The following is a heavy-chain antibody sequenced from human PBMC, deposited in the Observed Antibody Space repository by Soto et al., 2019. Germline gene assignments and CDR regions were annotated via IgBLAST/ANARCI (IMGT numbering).Heavy chain of an antibody. D-gene: IGHD5-12*01. CDR3: GRESGGATATLDYYCFYRDV. J-gene: IGHJ6*03. CDR2: ITPNSGAT. V-gene: IGHV1-2*04. CDR1: GDTFSDYY. Sequence: QVQLVQSGAEVRKPGASVTVSCRTSGDTFSDYYIHWVRQAPGQGLEWMGWITPNSGATNYAQKFRGWVSMTRDTSVRTVYMQLSRQRSDDTAVYYWGRESGGATATLDYYCFYRDVWGTGTTVTVSS.